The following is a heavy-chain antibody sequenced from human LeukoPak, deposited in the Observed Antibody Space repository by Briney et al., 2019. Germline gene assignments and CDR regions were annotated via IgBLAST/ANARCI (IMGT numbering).Heavy chain of an antibody. CDR2: IYYSGRT. D-gene: IGHD3-22*01. J-gene: IGHJ4*02. CDR3: ARDLDSSGRDY. CDR1: GGSISTSSYF. Sequence: SETLSLTCTVSGGSISTSSYFWGWIRQPPGKGLEWIGSIYYSGRTYYNPSLKSRVTISVDTSKNQFSLKLSSVTAADTAVYYCARDLDSSGRDYWGQGILVTVSS. V-gene: IGHV4-39*07.